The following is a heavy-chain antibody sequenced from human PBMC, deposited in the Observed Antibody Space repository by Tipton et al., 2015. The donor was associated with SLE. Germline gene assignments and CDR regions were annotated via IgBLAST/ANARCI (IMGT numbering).Heavy chain of an antibody. D-gene: IGHD1-14*01. CDR2: INSDGSST. CDR3: ARYVQGGLDY. V-gene: IGHV3-74*01. Sequence: SLRLSCAASGFTFSSYWMYWVRQAPGKGPVWVSRINSDGSSTTYADSVKGRFTTSRDNAKNTLFLQMNSLGADDTAVYYCARYVQGGLDYWGQGTLVPVSS. CDR1: GFTFSSYW. J-gene: IGHJ4*02.